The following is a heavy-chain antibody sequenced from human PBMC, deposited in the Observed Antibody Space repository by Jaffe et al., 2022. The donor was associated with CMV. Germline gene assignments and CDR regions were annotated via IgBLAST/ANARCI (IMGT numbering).Heavy chain of an antibody. D-gene: IGHD3-16*02. CDR3: AREREDYDYVWGSYRLDAFDI. V-gene: IGHV4-4*07. Sequence: QVQLQESGPGLVKPSETLSLTCTVSGGSISSYYWSWIRQPAGKGLEWIGRIYTSGSTNYNPSLKSRVTMSVDTSKNQFSLKLSSVTAADTAVYYCAREREDYDYVWGSYRLDAFDIWGQGTMVTVSS. CDR1: GGSISSYY. J-gene: IGHJ3*02. CDR2: IYTSGST.